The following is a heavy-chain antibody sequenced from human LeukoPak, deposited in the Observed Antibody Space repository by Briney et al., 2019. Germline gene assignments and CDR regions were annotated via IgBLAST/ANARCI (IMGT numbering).Heavy chain of an antibody. V-gene: IGHV3-30-3*01. CDR2: ISYDGSNK. Sequence: GGSLRLSCAASGFTFSSYAMHWVRQAPGKGLEWVAFISYDGSNKYYADSGKGRFTISRDNSKNTLYLQMSSLRAEDTAVYYCARGDIAAAINWFDPWGQGTLVTVSS. D-gene: IGHD6-13*01. J-gene: IGHJ5*02. CDR3: ARGDIAAAINWFDP. CDR1: GFTFSSYA.